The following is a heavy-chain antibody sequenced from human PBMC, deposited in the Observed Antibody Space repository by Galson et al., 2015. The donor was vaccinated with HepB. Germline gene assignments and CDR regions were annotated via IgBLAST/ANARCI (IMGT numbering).Heavy chain of an antibody. CDR2: INPSGGST. CDR1: GYTFTSCY. Sequence: SVKVSCKASGYTFTSCYMHWVRQAPGQGLEWMGIINPSGGSTSYAQKFQGRVTMTRDTSTSTVYMELSSLRSEDTAVYYCARVGYHSYSSGWPYYFDYWGQGTLVTVSS. CDR3: ARVGYHSYSSGWPYYFDY. D-gene: IGHD6-19*01. J-gene: IGHJ4*02. V-gene: IGHV1-46*01.